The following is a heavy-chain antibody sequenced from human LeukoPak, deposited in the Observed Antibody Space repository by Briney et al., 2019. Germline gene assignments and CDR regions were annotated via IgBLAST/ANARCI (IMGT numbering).Heavy chain of an antibody. Sequence: GRSLRLSCAASGFTFSSYAMSWVRQAPGKGLEWVSAISGSGGSTYYADSVKGRFTISRDNSKNTLYLQMNSLRAEDTAVYYCAKLAYCGGDCLPYYYYGMDVWGQGTTVTVS. CDR3: AKLAYCGGDCLPYYYYGMDV. V-gene: IGHV3-23*01. J-gene: IGHJ6*02. CDR2: ISGSGGST. D-gene: IGHD2-21*02. CDR1: GFTFSSYA.